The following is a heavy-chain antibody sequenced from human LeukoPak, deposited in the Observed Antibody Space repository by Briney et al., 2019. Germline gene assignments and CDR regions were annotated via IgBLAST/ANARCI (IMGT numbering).Heavy chain of an antibody. CDR3: ARRNDFGI. CDR1: GGSISGDH. V-gene: IGHV4-59*08. Sequence: SSETLSLTCTVSGGSISGDHWNWIRQPPGKGLEWIGYIYYSGSTNYNPSLKSRVTISIDTSKNQFSLKLTSVTAADTAVYYCARRNDFGIWGQGTMVTVSS. CDR2: IYYSGST. J-gene: IGHJ3*02.